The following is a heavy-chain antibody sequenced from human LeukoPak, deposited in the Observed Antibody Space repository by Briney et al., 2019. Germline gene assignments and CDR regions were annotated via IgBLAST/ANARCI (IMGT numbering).Heavy chain of an antibody. Sequence: SETLTLTCAVSGGSISSSNWWSWVRQPPGKGLEWIGEIYHSGSTNYNPSLKSRVTVSVEKSKNQFSLKLSSVTAADTAVYYCARGGYCSSTSCYAFDIWGQGTMVTVSS. D-gene: IGHD2-2*01. CDR3: ARGGYCSSTSCYAFDI. V-gene: IGHV4-4*02. CDR2: IYHSGST. J-gene: IGHJ3*02. CDR1: GGSISSSNW.